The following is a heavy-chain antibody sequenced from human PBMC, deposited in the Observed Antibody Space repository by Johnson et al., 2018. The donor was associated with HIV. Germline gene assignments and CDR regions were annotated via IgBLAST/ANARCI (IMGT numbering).Heavy chain of an antibody. V-gene: IGHV3-9*01. Sequence: VQLVESGGGLVQPGRSLRLSCAASGFTFDDYAMHWVRQAPGKGLEWVSGISWNSGSIGYADSVKGRFTISRDNSKNTLYLQMNSLRAEDTAVYYCATYQQLGEYDAFDIWGQGTMVTVSS. CDR3: ATYQQLGEYDAFDI. D-gene: IGHD6-6*01. CDR1: GFTFDDYA. CDR2: ISWNSGSI. J-gene: IGHJ3*02.